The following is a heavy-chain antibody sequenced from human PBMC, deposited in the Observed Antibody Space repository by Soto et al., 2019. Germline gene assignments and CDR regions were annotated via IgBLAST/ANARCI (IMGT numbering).Heavy chain of an antibody. CDR2: IYYSGST. D-gene: IGHD3-22*01. CDR3: ARDALYYYDSSGPTPCGRDV. J-gene: IGHJ6*02. V-gene: IGHV4-31*03. CDR1: GGSISSGGYY. Sequence: PSETLSLTCTVSGGSISSGGYYWSWIRQHPGKGLEWIGYIYYSGSTYYNPSLKSRVTISVDTSKNQFSLKLSSVTAADTAVYYCARDALYYYDSSGPTPCGRDVWGQGTTVTVS.